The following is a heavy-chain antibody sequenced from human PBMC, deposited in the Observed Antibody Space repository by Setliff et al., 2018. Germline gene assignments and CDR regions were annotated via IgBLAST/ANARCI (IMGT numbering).Heavy chain of an antibody. Sequence: VASVKVSCKASGYTFTSYDINWVRQATGQGLEWMGWMNPNCGNTGYAQKFQGRVTMTRNTSISTAYMELSSLRSEDTAVYYCARGLLLWFGEVENWGQGTLVTVSS. V-gene: IGHV1-8*02. D-gene: IGHD3-10*01. CDR2: MNPNCGNT. CDR1: GYTFTSYD. J-gene: IGHJ4*02. CDR3: ARGLLLWFGEVEN.